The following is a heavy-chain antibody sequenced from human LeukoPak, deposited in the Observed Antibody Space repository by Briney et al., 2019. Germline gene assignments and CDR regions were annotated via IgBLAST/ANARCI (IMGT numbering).Heavy chain of an antibody. D-gene: IGHD3-16*01. Sequence: PGGSLRLSCAASGFSFSSYNMNWVRQVPGKGLEWVSSISTSSDYTYYVDSVKGRFTISRDNAKNSLFLQMNSLRAEDTAVYFCARARYYDARGDAFDIWGRGTMVTVFS. CDR3: ARARYYDARGDAFDI. J-gene: IGHJ3*02. CDR2: ISTSSDYT. CDR1: GFSFSSYN. V-gene: IGHV3-21*01.